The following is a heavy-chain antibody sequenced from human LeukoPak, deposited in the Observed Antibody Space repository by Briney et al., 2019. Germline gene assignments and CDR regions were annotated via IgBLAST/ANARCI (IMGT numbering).Heavy chain of an antibody. D-gene: IGHD3-22*01. CDR2: ISSSGSTI. V-gene: IGHV3-11*01. J-gene: IGHJ6*02. CDR3: ARDPYDSSGYYFQGYYYYGIDV. CDR1: GFTFSDYY. Sequence: PGGSLRLSCAASGFTFSDYYMSWIRQAPGKGLGWVSYISSSGSTIYYADSVKGRFTISRDNAKNSLYLQMNSLRAEDTAVYYCARDPYDSSGYYFQGYYYYGIDVWGQGTTVTVSS.